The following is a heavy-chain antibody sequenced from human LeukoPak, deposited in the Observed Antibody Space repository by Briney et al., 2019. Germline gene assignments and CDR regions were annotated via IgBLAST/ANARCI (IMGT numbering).Heavy chain of an antibody. J-gene: IGHJ4*02. D-gene: IGHD3-22*01. CDR1: GFTFGTYD. CDR2: ISSSSSTI. V-gene: IGHV3-48*01. Sequence: GGSLRLSCAASGFTFGTYDMSWVRQPPGKGLEWVSYISSSSSTIYYADSVKGRFTISRDNAKNSLYLQMNSLRAEDTAVYYCARDLGIGRGYTVEDYWGQGTLVTVSS. CDR3: ARDLGIGRGYTVEDY.